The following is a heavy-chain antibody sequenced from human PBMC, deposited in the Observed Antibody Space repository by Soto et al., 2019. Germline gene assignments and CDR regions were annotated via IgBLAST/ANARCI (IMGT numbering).Heavy chain of an antibody. Sequence: GGSLRQTCVASESMFRDYCLAWDHQAPGKGLEWVASIKTDGSEKSYVDSVKGRFTISRDNAKNSLYVQMNSLRTEDTVMYYCAGFPSSSLDYWGQETLVTVSS. CDR3: AGFPSSSLDY. CDR2: IKTDGSEK. D-gene: IGHD6-6*01. CDR1: ESMFRDYC. J-gene: IGHJ4*02. V-gene: IGHV3-7*01.